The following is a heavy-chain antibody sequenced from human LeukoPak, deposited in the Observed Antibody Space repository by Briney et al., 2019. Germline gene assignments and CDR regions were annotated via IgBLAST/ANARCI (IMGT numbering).Heavy chain of an antibody. CDR1: GFTFSSYE. CDR3: ARDHGSGSYFFDY. J-gene: IGHJ4*02. V-gene: IGHV3-30-3*01. CDR2: ISYDGSTK. D-gene: IGHD3-10*01. Sequence: GGSLRLSCAASGFTFSSYEMHWVRQAPGKGLEWVAVISYDGSTKFYADSVKGRFTISRDNSKLYLQMNSLRAEDTAVYFCARDHGSGSYFFDYWGQGTQVTVSA.